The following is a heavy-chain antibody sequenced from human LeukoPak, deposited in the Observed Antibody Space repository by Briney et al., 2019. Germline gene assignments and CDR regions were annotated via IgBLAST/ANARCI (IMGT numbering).Heavy chain of an antibody. J-gene: IGHJ4*02. D-gene: IGHD6-19*01. CDR1: GLAFRNFA. CDR2: MSGRGDTS. V-gene: IGHV3-23*01. CDR3: AKLAGIRGWFVYYFDY. Sequence: GGSLRLSCEASGLAFRNFAMSWVRQAPGKGLEWVSGMSGRGDTSYYADSVKGRFTISRDNSKNTLFLQMNSLRAEDTAVYYCAKLAGIRGWFVYYFDYWGQGTLVTVSS.